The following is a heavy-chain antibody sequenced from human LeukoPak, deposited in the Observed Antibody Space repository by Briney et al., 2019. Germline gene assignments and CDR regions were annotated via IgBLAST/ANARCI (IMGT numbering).Heavy chain of an antibody. CDR3: AKGGRITIFGVVI. CDR1: GFTLSSFG. CDR2: ISYDGSNK. J-gene: IGHJ4*02. Sequence: QPGGSLRLSCAASGFTLSSFGMHWVRQAPGKGLEWVAVISYDGSNKYYADSVRGRFTISRDNSKNTLYLQMNSLRAEDTAVYYCAKGGRITIFGVVIWGQGTLVTVSS. D-gene: IGHD3-3*01. V-gene: IGHV3-30*18.